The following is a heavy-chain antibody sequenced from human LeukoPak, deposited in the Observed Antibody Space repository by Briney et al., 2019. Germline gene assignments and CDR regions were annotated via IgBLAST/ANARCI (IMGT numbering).Heavy chain of an antibody. CDR3: ASRAGKPGNTPWCFDY. CDR1: GFTFSNYW. J-gene: IGHJ4*02. D-gene: IGHD1-7*01. CDR2: IKQDGSER. V-gene: IGHV3-7*01. Sequence: QSGGSLRLSCAASGFTFSNYWMTWVRQAPGKGPEWVANIKQDGSERSYVDSVKGRFTIARDNTKNSLYLQMTSLRGEDTAVYYCASRAGKPGNTPWCFDYWGQGALVTVSS.